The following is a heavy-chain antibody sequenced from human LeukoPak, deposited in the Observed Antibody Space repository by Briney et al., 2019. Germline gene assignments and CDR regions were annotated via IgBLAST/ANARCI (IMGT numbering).Heavy chain of an antibody. CDR3: AKVPFGGYYFDY. CDR1: GFTFSSYA. Sequence: PGGSLRLSCAASGFTFSSYAMSWVRQAPGKGLEWVSAISGSGGSTCYADSVKGRFTISRDDSKNTLYLQMNSLRAEDTAVYYCAKVPFGGYYFDYWGQGTLVTVSS. CDR2: ISGSGGST. J-gene: IGHJ4*02. D-gene: IGHD3-16*01. V-gene: IGHV3-23*01.